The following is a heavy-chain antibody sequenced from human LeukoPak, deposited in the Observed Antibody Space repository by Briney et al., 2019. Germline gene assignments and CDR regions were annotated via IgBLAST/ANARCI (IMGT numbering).Heavy chain of an antibody. Sequence: GASVKVSCKASGGTFSSYAISWARQAPGQGLEWMGGIIPIFGTANYAQKFQGRVTITADKSTSTAYMELSSLRSEDTDVYYCARGGIAVDRFDYWGQGTLVTVSS. V-gene: IGHV1-69*06. CDR3: ARGGIAVDRFDY. D-gene: IGHD6-19*01. CDR2: IIPIFGTA. CDR1: GGTFSSYA. J-gene: IGHJ4*02.